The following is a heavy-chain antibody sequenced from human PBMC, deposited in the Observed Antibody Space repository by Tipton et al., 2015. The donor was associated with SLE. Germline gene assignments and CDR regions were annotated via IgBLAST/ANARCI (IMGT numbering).Heavy chain of an antibody. CDR2: IYTSGST. Sequence: TLSLTCTVSGGSISSGSYYWSWIRQPAGKGLEWIGRIYTSGSTNYNPPLKSRVTISVDTSMNQFSLKLSSVTAADTAVYYCAREGIAAAGTPPFDYWGQGTLVPVSS. D-gene: IGHD6-13*01. CDR3: AREGIAAAGTPPFDY. V-gene: IGHV4-61*02. J-gene: IGHJ4*02. CDR1: GGSISSGSYY.